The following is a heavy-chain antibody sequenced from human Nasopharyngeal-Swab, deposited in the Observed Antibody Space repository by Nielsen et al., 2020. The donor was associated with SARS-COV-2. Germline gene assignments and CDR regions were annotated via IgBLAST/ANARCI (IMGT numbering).Heavy chain of an antibody. CDR1: GHTFSNYW. CDR3: ARSTSAGTNFDY. CDR2: IDPGDSET. Sequence: GESLKISCKDSGHTFSNYWIAWVRQLPGTSLEWMGLIDPGDSETRYSPSFQGQVTLSADKSINTAYLQWRSLRASDTAMYYCARSTSAGTNFDYWGQGTLVTVSS. V-gene: IGHV5-51*01. J-gene: IGHJ4*02. D-gene: IGHD1-1*01.